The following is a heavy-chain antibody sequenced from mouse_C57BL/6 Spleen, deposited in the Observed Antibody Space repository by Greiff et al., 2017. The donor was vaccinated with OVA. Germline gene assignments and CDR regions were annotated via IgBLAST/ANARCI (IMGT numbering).Heavy chain of an antibody. J-gene: IGHJ4*01. CDR3: ARTGYYYAMDY. CDR2: IYPSDSET. D-gene: IGHD2-2*01. Sequence: QVQLQQPGAELVRPGSSVKLSCKASGYTFTSYWMDWVKQRPGQGLEWIGNIYPSDSETHYNQKFKDKATLTVDESSSTAYMQLSSLTSEDSAVYYCARTGYYYAMDYWGQGTSVTVSS. CDR1: GYTFTSYW. V-gene: IGHV1-61*01.